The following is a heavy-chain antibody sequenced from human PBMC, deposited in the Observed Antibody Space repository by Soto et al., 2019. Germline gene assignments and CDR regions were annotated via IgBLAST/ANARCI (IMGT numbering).Heavy chain of an antibody. D-gene: IGHD4-17*01. Sequence: QVQLQESGPGLVKPSETLSLTCTVSGGSISSYYWSWIRQPPGKGLEWIGYIYYSGSTNYNPSLKSRVTISVATSKNPFSLKLSSVTAADTAVYYCARLGDYGDLDYWGQGTLVTVSS. CDR2: IYYSGST. V-gene: IGHV4-59*08. CDR1: GGSISSYY. J-gene: IGHJ4*02. CDR3: ARLGDYGDLDY.